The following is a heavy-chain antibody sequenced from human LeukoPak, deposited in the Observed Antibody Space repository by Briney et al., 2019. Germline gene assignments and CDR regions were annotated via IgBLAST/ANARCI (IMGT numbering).Heavy chain of an antibody. J-gene: IGHJ4*02. Sequence: PSETLSLTCTVSGGSISSSSYYWGWIRQPPGKGLEWIGEINHSGSTNYNPSLKSRVTISVDTSKNQFSLKLSSVTAADTAVYYCARVGTQRGAQADYWGQGTLVTVSS. CDR3: ARVGTQRGAQADY. CDR2: INHSGST. V-gene: IGHV4-39*07. D-gene: IGHD1-14*01. CDR1: GGSISSSSYY.